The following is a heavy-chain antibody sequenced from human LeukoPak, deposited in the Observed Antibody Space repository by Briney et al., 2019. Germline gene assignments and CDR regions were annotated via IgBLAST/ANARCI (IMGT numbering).Heavy chain of an antibody. D-gene: IGHD2-2*01. CDR2: ISGSGGST. J-gene: IGHJ4*02. CDR3: AKSPSTGVVVPAVIQLYFDY. CDR1: GFTFSSYA. Sequence: GGSLRLSCAASGFTFSSYAMSWVRQAPGKGLEWVSAISGSGGSTYYADSVKGRFAISRDNSKNTLYLQMNSLRAEDTAVYYCAKSPSTGVVVPAVIQLYFDYWGQGTLVTVSS. V-gene: IGHV3-23*01.